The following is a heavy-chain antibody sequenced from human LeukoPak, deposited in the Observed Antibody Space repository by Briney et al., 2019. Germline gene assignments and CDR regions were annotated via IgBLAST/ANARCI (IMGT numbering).Heavy chain of an antibody. Sequence: KASETLSPTCAVSGGSVTSDNWWSWVRQPPGKGLEWIGEIHHSGNTNYNPSLRSRVTISVDKSKNQFSLRLTSVTAADTAVYYCATGSPQNPWGRGTLVTVSS. J-gene: IGHJ5*02. CDR1: GGSVTSDNW. CDR2: IHHSGNT. D-gene: IGHD1-14*01. CDR3: ATGSPQNP. V-gene: IGHV4-4*02.